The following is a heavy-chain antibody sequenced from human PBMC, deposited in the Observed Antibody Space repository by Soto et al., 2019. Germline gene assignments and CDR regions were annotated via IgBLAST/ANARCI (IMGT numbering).Heavy chain of an antibody. CDR1: GFTFSNAW. Sequence: GGSLRLSCAASGFTFSNAWMSWVRQAPGKGLEWVGRIKSKTDGGTTDYAAPVKGRFTISRYDSKNTLYLQMNSLKTEDTAVYYCATGIAVAGPFDYWGQGTLVTVSS. D-gene: IGHD6-19*01. V-gene: IGHV3-15*01. CDR2: IKSKTDGGTT. J-gene: IGHJ4*02. CDR3: ATGIAVAGPFDY.